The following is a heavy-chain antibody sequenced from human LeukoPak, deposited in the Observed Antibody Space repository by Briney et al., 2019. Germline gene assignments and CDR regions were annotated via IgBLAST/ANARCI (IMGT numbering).Heavy chain of an antibody. Sequence: GGSLRLSCAASGFTFNNYAMHWVRQAPGKGLEYVSAIGGDGGSTYYANSVKGRFTISRDNSKNTLYLQMGSLRAEDMAVYYCARDQGYSSSWYDYWGQGTLVTVSS. CDR1: GFTFNNYA. CDR3: ARDQGYSSSWYDY. V-gene: IGHV3-64*01. D-gene: IGHD6-13*01. CDR2: IGGDGGST. J-gene: IGHJ4*02.